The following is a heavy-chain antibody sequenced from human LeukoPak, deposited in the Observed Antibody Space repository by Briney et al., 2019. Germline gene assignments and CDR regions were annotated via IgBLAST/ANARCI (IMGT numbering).Heavy chain of an antibody. CDR3: AKGWGSRVYYMDV. J-gene: IGHJ6*03. D-gene: IGHD3-16*01. Sequence: GGSLRLSCAASGFTFSSYSMNWVRQAPGKGLEWVSSISSSSSYIYYADSVKGRFTISRDNAKNSLYLQMNSLRAEDTAVYYCAKGWGSRVYYMDVWGKGTTVTVSS. V-gene: IGHV3-21*01. CDR1: GFTFSSYS. CDR2: ISSSSSYI.